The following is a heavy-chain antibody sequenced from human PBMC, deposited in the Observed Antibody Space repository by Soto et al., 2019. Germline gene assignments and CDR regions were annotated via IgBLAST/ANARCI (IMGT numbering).Heavy chain of an antibody. CDR3: TRDASRDSSARGWFDP. D-gene: IGHD6-13*01. CDR2: ISSNSAYI. V-gene: IGHV3-21*01. CDR1: GFTFRSFT. Sequence: VGSLRLSCAASGFTFRSFTMNWVRQAPGKGLEWVSTISSNSAYIYYTDALRGRFTISRDNAKNSLHLQMNSLRAEDTAVYYCTRDASRDSSARGWFDPWGPGTLVTISS. J-gene: IGHJ5*02.